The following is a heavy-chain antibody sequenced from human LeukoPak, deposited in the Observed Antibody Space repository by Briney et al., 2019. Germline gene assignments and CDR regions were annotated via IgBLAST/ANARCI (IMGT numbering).Heavy chain of an antibody. CDR2: IKQDGSEK. Sequence: GGSLRLSCAASGFTFSSYWMSWVRQAPGKGLEWVANIKQDGSEKYYVDSVKGRFTISRDNAKNSLYLQMNSLRAEDTALYYCAKVLITTFGAVRYDAFDVWGQGTMVTVSS. D-gene: IGHD2/OR15-2a*01. CDR1: GFTFSSYW. V-gene: IGHV3-7*03. J-gene: IGHJ3*01. CDR3: AKVLITTFGAVRYDAFDV.